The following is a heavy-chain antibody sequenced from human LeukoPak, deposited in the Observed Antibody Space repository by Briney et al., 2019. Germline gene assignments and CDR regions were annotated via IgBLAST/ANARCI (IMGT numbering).Heavy chain of an antibody. CDR2: INTYNGNT. J-gene: IGHJ4*02. CDR1: GYNFISYG. D-gene: IGHD1-20*01. Sequence: ASVKVSCKASGYNFISYGISWVRQAPGQGHEWMGWINTYNGNTNYAQKYQGRVTMTTDTSTTTAYMELRSLRSDDTAVYYCARDLRGGMTPGYWGQGNLVTVSS. V-gene: IGHV1-18*04. CDR3: ARDLRGGMTPGY.